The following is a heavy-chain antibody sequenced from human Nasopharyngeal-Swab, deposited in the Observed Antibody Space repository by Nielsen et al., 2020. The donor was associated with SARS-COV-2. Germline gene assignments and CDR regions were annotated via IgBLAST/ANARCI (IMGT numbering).Heavy chain of an antibody. CDR2: IYYSGST. CDR1: GGSISSSSYY. J-gene: IGHJ4*02. V-gene: IGHV4-61*05. Sequence: SDTLSLTCTASGGSISSSSYYWGWIRQPPGKGLEWIGYIYYSGSTNYNPSLKSRVTISVDTSKNQFSLKLSSVTAADTAVYYCARGGRITIIDYWGQGTLVTVSS. D-gene: IGHD3-3*01. CDR3: ARGGRITIIDY.